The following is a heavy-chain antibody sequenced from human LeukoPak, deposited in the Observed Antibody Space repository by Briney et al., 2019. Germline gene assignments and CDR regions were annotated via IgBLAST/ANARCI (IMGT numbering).Heavy chain of an antibody. CDR2: IKQDGSEK. D-gene: IGHD6-19*01. CDR3: ARLAVADSTNGMDV. CDR1: GFTFSSYW. Sequence: GGSLRLSCAASGFTFSSYWMSWVRQAPGKGLEWVANIKQDGSEKYYVDSVKGRFTISRDNAKNSLYLQMNSLRAEDTAVYYCARLAVADSTNGMDVWGQGTMVTVSS. V-gene: IGHV3-7*01. J-gene: IGHJ6*02.